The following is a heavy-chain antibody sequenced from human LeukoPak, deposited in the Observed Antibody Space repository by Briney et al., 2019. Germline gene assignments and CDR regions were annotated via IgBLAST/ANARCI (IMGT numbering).Heavy chain of an antibody. CDR1: GFTFRSYW. J-gene: IGHJ4*02. Sequence: GGFLRLSCAASGFTFRSYWMSWVRQAPGKGLEWVATINQDVSQIKYVDSVKGRFTISRDNAKNSLYLQMNSLRAEDTAVYYCAKDLLYSDVWGSYRPNPLGYWGQGTLVTVSS. D-gene: IGHD3-16*02. CDR2: INQDVSQI. V-gene: IGHV3-7*01. CDR3: AKDLLYSDVWGSYRPNPLGY.